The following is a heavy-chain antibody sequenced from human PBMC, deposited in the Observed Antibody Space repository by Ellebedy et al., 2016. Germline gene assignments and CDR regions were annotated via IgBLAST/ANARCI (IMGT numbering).Heavy chain of an antibody. V-gene: IGHV4-39*01. CDR1: GGSISSTSYY. CDR2: VYYSGST. Sequence: SETLSLTXTVSGGSISSTSYYWGWIRQPPGKGLEWIGSVYYSGSTYYNPSLKSRVNISVDTSKNQFSLKLTSVTAADTAVYYCARTLSRRPFDYWGQGTLVTVSS. J-gene: IGHJ4*02. CDR3: ARTLSRRPFDY.